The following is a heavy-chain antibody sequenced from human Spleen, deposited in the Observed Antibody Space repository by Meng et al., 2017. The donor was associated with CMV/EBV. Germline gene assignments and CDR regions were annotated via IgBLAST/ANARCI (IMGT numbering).Heavy chain of an antibody. CDR1: GGSITSYY. V-gene: IGHV4-59*01. CDR3: ARDSPGRPADY. J-gene: IGHJ4*02. CDR2: IYYSGTT. Sequence: SETLSLTCTVSGGSITSYYWSWIRQPPGKGLEWIGCIYYSGTTKYNPSLKSRVIISVDTSKNQFSLKLSSLTAADTALYYCARDSPGRPADYWGQGIMVTVSS.